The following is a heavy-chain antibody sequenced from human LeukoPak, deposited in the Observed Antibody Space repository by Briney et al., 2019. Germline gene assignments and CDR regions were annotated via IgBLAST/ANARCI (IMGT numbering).Heavy chain of an antibody. J-gene: IGHJ4*02. CDR3: ARAGYRY. CDR2: INHSGST. Sequence: SETLSLTCAVYGGSFSGNYWSWIRQPPRKGLEWIGEINHSGSTNYNPSLKSRVTISVDTSKNQFSLKLSSVTAADTAVYYCARAGYRYWGQGTLVTVSS. D-gene: IGHD6-13*01. V-gene: IGHV4-34*01. CDR1: GGSFSGNY.